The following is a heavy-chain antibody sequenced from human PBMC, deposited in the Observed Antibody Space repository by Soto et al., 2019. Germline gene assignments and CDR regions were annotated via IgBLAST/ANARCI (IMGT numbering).Heavy chain of an antibody. CDR3: ARDLAKGGGSAGFDY. Sequence: ASVKVSCKASGYTFTSYAMHWVRQAPGQRLEWMGWINAGNGNTEYSQKFQGRVTITRDTSASTAYMELSSLRSEDTAVYYCARDLAKGGGSAGFDYWGQGTLVTVSS. CDR2: INAGNGNT. V-gene: IGHV1-3*01. J-gene: IGHJ4*02. D-gene: IGHD1-26*01. CDR1: GYTFTSYA.